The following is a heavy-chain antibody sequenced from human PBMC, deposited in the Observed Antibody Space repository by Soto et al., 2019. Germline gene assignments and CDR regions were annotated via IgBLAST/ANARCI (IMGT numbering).Heavy chain of an antibody. CDR1: GFTFSNYA. V-gene: IGHV3-23*01. CDR2: ISVSGGST. J-gene: IGHJ4*02. CDR3: AKDTGTSPIQWLVAYCFDY. Sequence: GGSLRLSCAGSGFTFSNYAMTWVRQAPGKGLEWVSSISVSGGSTYYADSVKGRFTISRDNSKNTLYLQMNSLRAEDTAVYYCAKDTGTSPIQWLVAYCFDYWGQGTLVTAPQ. D-gene: IGHD6-19*01.